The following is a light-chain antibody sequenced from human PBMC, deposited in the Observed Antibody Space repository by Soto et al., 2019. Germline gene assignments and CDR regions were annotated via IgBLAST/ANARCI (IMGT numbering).Light chain of an antibody. CDR1: QSVSSAF. Sequence: ETVLTQSPGTLSLSPGERATLSCRASQSVSSAFFAWYQQRPGLAPRLLIYGASSRATGIPDRFSGSGSGIDFTLAISRLEPEDFAVYYCHQYCNSPYTFGQGTKLEIK. CDR3: HQYCNSPYT. CDR2: GAS. V-gene: IGKV3-20*01. J-gene: IGKJ2*01.